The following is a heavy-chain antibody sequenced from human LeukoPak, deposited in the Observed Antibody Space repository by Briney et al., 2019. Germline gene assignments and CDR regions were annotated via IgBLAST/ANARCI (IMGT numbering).Heavy chain of an antibody. CDR3: ARTTTVTDY. Sequence: GGSLRLSCAASGFTFSSYEMNWVRQAPGKGLEWVSYISSSGSTIYYAESVKGRFTISRDNAKNSLYLQMNSLRAEDTAVYYCARTTTVTDYWGQGTLVTVSS. CDR2: ISSSGSTI. J-gene: IGHJ4*02. V-gene: IGHV3-48*03. CDR1: GFTFSSYE. D-gene: IGHD4-17*01.